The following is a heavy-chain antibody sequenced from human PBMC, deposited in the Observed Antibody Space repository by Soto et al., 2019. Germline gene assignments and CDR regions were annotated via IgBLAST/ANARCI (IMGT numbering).Heavy chain of an antibody. J-gene: IGHJ6*02. D-gene: IGHD1-26*01. CDR2: INPSGGST. V-gene: IGHV1-46*01. Sequence: ASVKISCKSSGYTFTSYYMHWVLQAPGQGLEWMGIINPSGGSTSYAQKFQGRVTMTRDTSTSTVYMELSSLRSEDTAVYYCARPSMSDTSGMDVWGQGNTVTGSS. CDR3: ARPSMSDTSGMDV. CDR1: GYTFTSYY.